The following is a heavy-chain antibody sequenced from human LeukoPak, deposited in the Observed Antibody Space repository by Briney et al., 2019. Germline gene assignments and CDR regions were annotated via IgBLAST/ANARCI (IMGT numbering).Heavy chain of an antibody. CDR2: ITGSGGST. D-gene: IGHD3-10*01. V-gene: IGHV3-23*01. CDR3: GKDEQGFGGQPSH. J-gene: IGHJ4*02. CDR1: GFDFSSYA. Sequence: GGSLRLSCAASGFDFSSYAVSWVRQAPGKGLEWVSAITGSGGSTYYADSVKGRFTVSRDNPRNTLYLQMNSLRAGDTAVYYCGKDEQGFGGQPSHWGQGTLVTVSS.